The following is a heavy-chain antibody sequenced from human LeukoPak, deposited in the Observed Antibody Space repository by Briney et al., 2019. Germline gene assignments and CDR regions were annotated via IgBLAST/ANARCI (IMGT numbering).Heavy chain of an antibody. Sequence: SVKVSCNASGGTFSSYAISWVRQAPGLGLEWMGGIIPIFGTANYSHKFQGRVTITTDESTSTANMELSSLRSEDTAVYYCARALGAKLELQPGGQGALVTVSS. CDR2: IIPIFGTA. CDR1: GGTFSSYA. J-gene: IGHJ5*02. D-gene: IGHD1-7*01. V-gene: IGHV1-69*05. CDR3: ARALGAKLELQP.